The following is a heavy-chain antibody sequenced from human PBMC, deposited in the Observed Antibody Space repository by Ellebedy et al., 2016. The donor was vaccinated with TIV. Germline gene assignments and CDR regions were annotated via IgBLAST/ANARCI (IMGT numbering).Heavy chain of an antibody. Sequence: GESLKISCATSGITFKNAWMSWVRQAPGEGLEWVSAISGSGDSTYYADSEKGRFTISRDNSKNTLYLQMNSLRAEDTAVYYCAKASSRGGGWDCWGQGTLVTVSS. D-gene: IGHD2-15*01. CDR2: ISGSGDST. J-gene: IGHJ4*02. V-gene: IGHV3-23*01. CDR1: GITFKNAW. CDR3: AKASSRGGGWDC.